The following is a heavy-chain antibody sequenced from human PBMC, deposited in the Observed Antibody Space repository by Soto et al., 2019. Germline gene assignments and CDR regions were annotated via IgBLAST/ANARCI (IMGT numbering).Heavy chain of an antibody. CDR2: IFSNDDK. CDR3: ALIKGCSRTYFYVAWFDP. D-gene: IGHD2-2*01. Sequence: SGPTLVNPTETLTLTCPVSGLSLSTGKLGVSWIRQPPGKALEWLPHIFSNDDKSYSPSLTSRVTISKDTSRSQVSVLWTHMDPQGSATYHCALIKGCSRTYFYVAWFDPQGEGILVTV. CDR1: GLSLSTGKLG. V-gene: IGHV2-26*01. J-gene: IGHJ5*02.